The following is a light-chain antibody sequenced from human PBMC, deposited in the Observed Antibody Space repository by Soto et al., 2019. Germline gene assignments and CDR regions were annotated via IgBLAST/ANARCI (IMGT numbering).Light chain of an antibody. Sequence: QSVLTQPPSVSAAPGQKVTISCSGSISNIGSNDVSWYQQLPGTAPKVLIYDNDKRPSRIPDRFSGSKYGTSATLGITGLQTGDEADYYCGTWDSSLSVGVFGGGTNLTVL. CDR2: DND. V-gene: IGLV1-51*01. CDR1: ISNIGSND. J-gene: IGLJ3*02. CDR3: GTWDSSLSVGV.